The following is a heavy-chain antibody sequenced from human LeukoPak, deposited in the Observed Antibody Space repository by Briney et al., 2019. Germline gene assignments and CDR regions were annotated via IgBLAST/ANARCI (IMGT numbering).Heavy chain of an antibody. CDR3: ARATTMVRGVRGYGMDV. V-gene: IGHV1-3*01. D-gene: IGHD3-10*01. Sequence: GESLKVSCQASGYTFTSYAMHWVRQAPGQRLEWMGWINAGNGNTKYSQKFQGRVTITRDTSASTAYMELSSLRSEDTAVYYCARATTMVRGVRGYGMDVWGQGTTVTVSS. CDR2: INAGNGNT. CDR1: GYTFTSYA. J-gene: IGHJ6*02.